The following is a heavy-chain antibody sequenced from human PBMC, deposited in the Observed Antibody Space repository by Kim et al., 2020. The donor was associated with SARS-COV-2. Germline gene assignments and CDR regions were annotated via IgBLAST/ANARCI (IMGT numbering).Heavy chain of an antibody. D-gene: IGHD6-19*01. CDR2: IRDSGGST. V-gene: IGHV3-23*01. J-gene: IGHJ1*01. CDR3: AKVTSGNSGWFEYFQH. Sequence: GGSLRLSCAASGFTFNNYAMSWVRQAPGKGLEWVSGIRDSGGSTKYADSVKGRFSISRDNSKNTLYLQMDSLRAEDTAVYYCAKVTSGNSGWFEYFQHWGQRTLVTVSS. CDR1: GFTFNNYA.